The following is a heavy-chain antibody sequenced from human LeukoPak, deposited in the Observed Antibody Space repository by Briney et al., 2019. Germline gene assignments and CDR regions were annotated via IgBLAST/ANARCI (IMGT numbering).Heavy chain of an antibody. CDR2: ISGSGGST. V-gene: IGHV3-23*01. Sequence: GGSLRLSCAASGFTFSSYCMNWVRQAPGKGLEWVSAISGSGGSTYYADSVKGRFTISRDNSKNTLYLQMNSLRAEDTAVYYCAKAPPDIVVVEDEEYYMDVWGKGTTVTVSS. CDR3: AKAPPDIVVVEDEEYYMDV. D-gene: IGHD2-15*01. J-gene: IGHJ6*03. CDR1: GFTFSSYC.